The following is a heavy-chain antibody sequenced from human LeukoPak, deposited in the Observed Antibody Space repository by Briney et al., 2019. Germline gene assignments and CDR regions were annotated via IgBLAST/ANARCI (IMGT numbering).Heavy chain of an antibody. Sequence: ASVKVSCKASGYTFTSYYMHWVRQAPGQGLEWMGIINPSGGSTSYAQKFQGRVTMTRDTSTSTVYMELSSLRSEDTAVYYCARAVGATRRLRGNWFDPWGQGTLVTVSS. V-gene: IGHV1-46*01. D-gene: IGHD1-26*01. J-gene: IGHJ5*02. CDR1: GYTFTSYY. CDR2: INPSGGST. CDR3: ARAVGATRRLRGNWFDP.